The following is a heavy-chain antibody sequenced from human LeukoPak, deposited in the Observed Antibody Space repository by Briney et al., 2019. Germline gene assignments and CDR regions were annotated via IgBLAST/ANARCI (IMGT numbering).Heavy chain of an antibody. D-gene: IGHD3-10*01. CDR2: IYATGST. Sequence: SETLSLTCTVSGGSISSYYCSWIRQPPGKGLEWIGYIYATGSTNYNPSLKSRVTISVDTSKNQFSLNLRSVTAADTAVYYCARHGSVRSPLGPWGQGTLVTVSS. V-gene: IGHV4-4*09. J-gene: IGHJ5*02. CDR3: ARHGSVRSPLGP. CDR1: GGSISSYY.